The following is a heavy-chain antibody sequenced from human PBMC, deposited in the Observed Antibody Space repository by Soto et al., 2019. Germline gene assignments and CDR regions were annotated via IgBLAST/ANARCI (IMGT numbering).Heavy chain of an antibody. CDR2: INPRGGST. CDR3: ATQRPIWFGELTGGRIGY. D-gene: IGHD3-10*01. Sequence: GASVKVSCKASGYTFISYYMNWVRQAPGQGLEWMGIINPRGGSTSYAQSFQGRVTMTRDKSKNQFSLKLSSVTAADTAVYYCATQRPIWFGELTGGRIGYWGQGTLVTVSS. CDR1: GYTFISYY. J-gene: IGHJ4*02. V-gene: IGHV1-46*01.